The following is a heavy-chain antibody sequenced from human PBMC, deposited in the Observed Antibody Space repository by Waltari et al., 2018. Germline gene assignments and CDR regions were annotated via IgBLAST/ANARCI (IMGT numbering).Heavy chain of an antibody. Sequence: QLQLQESGPGLVKPSETLSLPCTVSGGSISSSSYYWGWIRQPPGKGLEWIGSIYYSGSTYYNPSLKSRVTISVDTSKNQFSLKLSSVTAADTAVYYCASLYSGYALYYFDYWGQGTLVTVSS. CDR3: ASLYSGYALYYFDY. D-gene: IGHD5-12*01. J-gene: IGHJ4*02. V-gene: IGHV4-39*07. CDR2: IYYSGST. CDR1: GGSISSSSYY.